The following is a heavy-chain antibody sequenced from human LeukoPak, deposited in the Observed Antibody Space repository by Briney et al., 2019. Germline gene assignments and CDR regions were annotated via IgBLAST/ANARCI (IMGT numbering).Heavy chain of an antibody. V-gene: IGHV1-69*13. CDR3: ARAGYSSSTLGYYYYYMDV. D-gene: IGHD6-6*01. J-gene: IGHJ6*03. CDR1: GGTFSIYA. CDR2: FIPIFGTA. Sequence: SVKVSCKASGGTFSIYAISWVREAHGQGLEWMGVFIPIFGTASYAQKFQGRVTITADESTSTAYMELRSLRSDDTAVYYCARAGYSSSTLGYYYYYMDVWGKGTTVTVSS.